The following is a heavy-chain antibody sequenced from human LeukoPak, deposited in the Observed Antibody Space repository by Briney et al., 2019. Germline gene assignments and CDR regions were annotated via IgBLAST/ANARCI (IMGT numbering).Heavy chain of an antibody. Sequence: SETLSLTCTVSGGSISSYYWSWIRQPPGKGLEWIGYIYYSGSTNYNPSLKSRVTISVDTSKNQFSLKLSSVTAADTAVYYCARALWKAFDIWGQGTMVTVSS. D-gene: IGHD2-21*01. CDR2: IYYSGST. CDR1: GGSISSYY. J-gene: IGHJ3*02. V-gene: IGHV4-59*01. CDR3: ARALWKAFDI.